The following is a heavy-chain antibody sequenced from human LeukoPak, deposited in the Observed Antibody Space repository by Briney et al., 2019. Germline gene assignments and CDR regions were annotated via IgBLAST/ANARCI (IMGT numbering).Heavy chain of an antibody. CDR1: GGIISSHY. J-gene: IGHJ4*02. CDR3: ARDRGNWNDPRGFDY. D-gene: IGHD1-20*01. Sequence: SETLSLTCTVSGGIISSHYWSWIRQPPGKGLEWIGNIYYSGSTNYNPSLKSRVTISVDTSKNQFSLKLSSVTAADTAVYYCARDRGNWNDPRGFDYWGQGTLVTVSS. CDR2: IYYSGST. V-gene: IGHV4-59*11.